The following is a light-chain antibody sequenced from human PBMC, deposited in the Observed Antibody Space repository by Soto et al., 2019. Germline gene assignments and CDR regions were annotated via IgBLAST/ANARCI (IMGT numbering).Light chain of an antibody. CDR2: GAS. CDR3: QQTYSDIS. CDR1: RTINTY. V-gene: IGKV1-39*01. J-gene: IGKJ4*01. Sequence: DVRMTQSPSSLSACVGDTITITCRASRTINTYLNWFQQKPGEPPRLLIYGASTLHDGVPSRFSCSGSGADFTLTNSGLQPEDFASYHCQQTYSDISFGGGTKV.